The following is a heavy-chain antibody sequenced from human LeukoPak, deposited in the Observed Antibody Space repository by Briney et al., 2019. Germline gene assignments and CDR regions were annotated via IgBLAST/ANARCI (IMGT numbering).Heavy chain of an antibody. Sequence: GGSLRLSCAASGFTFSSYSMNWVRQAPGEGLEWVSSISSSSSDIYYADSVKGRFTISRDNAKNSLYLQMNSLRAEDTAVYYCARENIVVVPAAMFHYYYGMDVWGQGTTVTVSS. V-gene: IGHV3-21*01. CDR3: ARENIVVVPAAMFHYYYGMDV. CDR1: GFTFSSYS. CDR2: ISSSSSDI. J-gene: IGHJ6*02. D-gene: IGHD2-2*01.